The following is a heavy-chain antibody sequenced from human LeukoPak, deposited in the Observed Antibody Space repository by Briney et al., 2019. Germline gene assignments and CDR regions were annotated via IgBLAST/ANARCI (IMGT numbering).Heavy chain of an antibody. Sequence: PGGSLRLSCAASGFIFNNFGMHWVRQAPGKGLEFVAFMGFEGVDKYYADSVKGRFTISKDNSKATLYLQMNSLRPEDTAIYYCAKDLHGGYSSDYWGQGTLVTVSS. V-gene: IGHV3-30*02. J-gene: IGHJ4*02. CDR1: GFIFNNFG. D-gene: IGHD4-23*01. CDR2: MGFEGVDK. CDR3: AKDLHGGYSSDY.